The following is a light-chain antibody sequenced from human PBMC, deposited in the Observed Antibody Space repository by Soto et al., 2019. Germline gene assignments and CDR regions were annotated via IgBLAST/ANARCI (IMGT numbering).Light chain of an antibody. CDR2: GAS. CDR1: QTGTSY. J-gene: IGKJ1*01. Sequence: EIVLTQSPGTLSLSPGETATLSCSASQTGTSYFDWYQQKPGQAPRLLIYGASSRATGLPGRFSGSGSGTAFTHTISGLEPEDFAGYYCQQYGYSPRTFGQGTKVEIK. CDR3: QQYGYSPRT. V-gene: IGKV3-20*01.